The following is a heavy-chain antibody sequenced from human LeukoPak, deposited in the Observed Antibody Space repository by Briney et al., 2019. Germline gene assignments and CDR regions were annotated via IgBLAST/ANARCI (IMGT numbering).Heavy chain of an antibody. J-gene: IGHJ4*02. CDR1: GDSISSYY. Sequence: SETLSLTCTVSGDSISSYYWSWIRQPPGKGLEWIGYIYYSGSTNYNPSLKSRVTISVDTSKNQFSLKLSSVTAADTAVYYCARDGWSGYDCWGQGTLVTVSS. V-gene: IGHV4-59*12. D-gene: IGHD3-3*01. CDR3: ARDGWSGYDC. CDR2: IYYSGST.